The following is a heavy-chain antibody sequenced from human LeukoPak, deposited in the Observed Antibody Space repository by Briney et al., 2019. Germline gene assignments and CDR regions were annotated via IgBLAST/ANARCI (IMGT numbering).Heavy chain of an antibody. D-gene: IGHD3-10*01. J-gene: IGHJ6*02. Sequence: GGSLRLSCAASGFTFNTYAMNWVRQAPGKGLEWVSTISDTSTNTYYADSVTGRFTISRDNSMNTLYLQMNSLRAEDTAIYFCAKVPYPDYGSWRPPFMDVRGQGTTVAVSS. CDR3: AKVPYPDYGSWRPPFMDV. V-gene: IGHV3-23*01. CDR1: GFTFNTYA. CDR2: ISDTSTNT.